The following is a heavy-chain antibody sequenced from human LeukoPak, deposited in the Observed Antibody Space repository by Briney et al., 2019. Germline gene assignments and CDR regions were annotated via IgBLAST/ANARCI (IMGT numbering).Heavy chain of an antibody. V-gene: IGHV1-18*01. J-gene: IGHJ6*02. CDR2: ISAYNGNT. D-gene: IGHD6-13*01. CDR1: GYTFISYG. CDR3: ARVNAAAGRYYYYYYGMDV. Sequence: ASVKVSCKASGYTFISYGISWVRQAPGQGLEWMGWISAYNGNTNYAQKLQGRVTMTTDTSTSTAYMELRSLRSDDTAVYYCARVNAAAGRYYYYYYGMDVWGQGTTVTVSS.